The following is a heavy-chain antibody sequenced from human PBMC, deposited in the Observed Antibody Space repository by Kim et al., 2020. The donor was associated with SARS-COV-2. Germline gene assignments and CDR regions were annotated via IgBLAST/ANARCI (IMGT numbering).Heavy chain of an antibody. D-gene: IGHD1-26*01. CDR3: ARARPLNSESPTHLHYF. Sequence: SETLSLTCAVYGGSFSGYYWSWIRQPPGEGLEWIGEINHSANTIYNPSFKSRVTISVDTSKNHFSLTLSSVTAADTAKYYYARARPLNSESPTHLHYF. J-gene: IGHJ4*01. CDR2: INHSANT. CDR1: GGSFSGYY. V-gene: IGHV4-34*01.